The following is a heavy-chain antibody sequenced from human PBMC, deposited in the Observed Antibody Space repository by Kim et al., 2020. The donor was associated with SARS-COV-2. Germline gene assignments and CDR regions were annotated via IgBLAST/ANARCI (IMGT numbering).Heavy chain of an antibody. V-gene: IGHV4-39*01. CDR3: ARLGVGQQLPTSFDY. D-gene: IGHD6-13*01. Sequence: PSLKSRVPLSVDTSKNQFSLQLSSVTAADTAVYYCARLGVGQQLPTSFDYWGQGTLVTVSS. J-gene: IGHJ4*02.